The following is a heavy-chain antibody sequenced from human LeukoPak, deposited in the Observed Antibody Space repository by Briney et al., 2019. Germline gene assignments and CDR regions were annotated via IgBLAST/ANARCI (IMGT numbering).Heavy chain of an antibody. CDR1: GGSISSYY. Sequence: SETLSLTCTVSGGSISSYYWSWIRQTPGKGLEWIGYIYYSGTTNYNPSLKSRVTMSVDMSKNQFSLKLSSVTAADTAVYYCARRSSSWKNWFDPWGQGTLVTVSS. CDR3: ARRSSSWKNWFDP. J-gene: IGHJ5*02. V-gene: IGHV4-59*01. D-gene: IGHD6-13*01. CDR2: IYYSGTT.